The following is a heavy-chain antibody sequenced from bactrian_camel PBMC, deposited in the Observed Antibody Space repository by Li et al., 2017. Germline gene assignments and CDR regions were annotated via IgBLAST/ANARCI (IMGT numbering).Heavy chain of an antibody. CDR3: AAKGWVGFD. CDR1: GFTTRDYW. Sequence: VQLVESGGGLVQPGGSLGLSCAASGFTTRDYWMSWVRQAPGKGLEWVSSIYTGDGDAVSADSVKGRFTLSRDNTKNTVYLQMNNLVSDDTALYYCAAKGWVGFDWGQGTQVTVS. V-gene: IGHV3S6*01. CDR2: IYTGDGDA. J-gene: IGHJ4*01. D-gene: IGHD5*01.